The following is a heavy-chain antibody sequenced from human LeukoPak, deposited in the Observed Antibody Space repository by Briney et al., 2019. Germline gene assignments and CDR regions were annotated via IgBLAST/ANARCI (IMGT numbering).Heavy chain of an antibody. V-gene: IGHV3-9*03. J-gene: IGHJ4*02. CDR3: AKGSSGWYYYFDY. D-gene: IGHD6-19*01. CDR1: GFTFDDYA. CDR2: ISWNSGSI. Sequence: GRSLRLSCAASGFTFDDYAMHWVRQAPGKGLEWVSGISWNSGSIGYADSVKGRFPISRDNAKNSLYLQMNSLRAEDMALYYCAKGSSGWYYYFDYWGQGTLVTVSS.